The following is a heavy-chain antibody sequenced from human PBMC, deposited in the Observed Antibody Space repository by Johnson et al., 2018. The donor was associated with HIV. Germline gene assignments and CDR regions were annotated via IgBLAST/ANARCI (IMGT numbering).Heavy chain of an antibody. V-gene: IGHV3-30*14. CDR2: ISYDVSNK. J-gene: IGHJ3*02. CDR1: GFTFSSYA. Sequence: VQLVESGGGVVQPGRSLRLSCAASGFTFSSYAMHWVRQAPGKGLEWVAVISYDVSNKYYADSVKGRFTISRDNSKNTLFLQMNSLRAEDTAVYYCAKEPRPAFDIWGQGTMVTVSS. CDR3: AKEPRPAFDI.